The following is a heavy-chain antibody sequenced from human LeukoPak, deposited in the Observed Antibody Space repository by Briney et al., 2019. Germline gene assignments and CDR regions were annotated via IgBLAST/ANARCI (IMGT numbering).Heavy chain of an antibody. Sequence: GGSLRLSCAASGFTFSSYGMHWVRQAPGKGLEWVALISYDGSNKYYADSVKGRFTISRDNSKNTLYLQMNSLRAEDTAVYYCAKGAGTDRTWGQGTLVTVSS. V-gene: IGHV3-30*18. CDR3: AKGAGTDRT. J-gene: IGHJ5*02. CDR2: ISYDGSNK. CDR1: GFTFSSYG.